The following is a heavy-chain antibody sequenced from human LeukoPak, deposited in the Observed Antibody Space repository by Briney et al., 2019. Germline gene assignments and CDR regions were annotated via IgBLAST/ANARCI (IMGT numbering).Heavy chain of an antibody. CDR2: ISSDGGSA. D-gene: IGHD2-15*01. Sequence: PGGSLRLSCAASGFTFSSYAMSWVRQAPGKGLEWVSIISSDGGSAYYADSVQGRFTISRDNFKNTVYLQMTSLRVEDTAVYFCAKVAAVGVVDYWGQGTLVTVSS. J-gene: IGHJ4*02. V-gene: IGHV3-23*01. CDR3: AKVAAVGVVDY. CDR1: GFTFSSYA.